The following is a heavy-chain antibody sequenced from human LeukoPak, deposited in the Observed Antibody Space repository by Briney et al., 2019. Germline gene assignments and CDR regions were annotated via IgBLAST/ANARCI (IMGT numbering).Heavy chain of an antibody. CDR2: IWYDGSNK. CDR1: GFTFSSYG. D-gene: IGHD6-13*01. Sequence: GRSLRLSCAASGFTFSSYGMHWVRQAPGKGLEWVAVIWYDGSNKYYADSVKGRLTISRDNSKNTLYLQMNSLRAEDTAVYYCAKEGSGYSSSWENWFDPWGQGTLVTVSS. V-gene: IGHV3-33*06. CDR3: AKEGSGYSSSWENWFDP. J-gene: IGHJ5*02.